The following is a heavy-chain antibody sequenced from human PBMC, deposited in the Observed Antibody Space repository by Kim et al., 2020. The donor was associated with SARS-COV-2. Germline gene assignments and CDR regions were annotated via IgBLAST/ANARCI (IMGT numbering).Heavy chain of an antibody. J-gene: IGHJ4*02. V-gene: IGHV3-48*02. CDR3: ARDLDYDFWSGYSRSFDY. Sequence: KGRLAISRDNDKNSLYLQMNSLRDEDTAVYYCARDLDYDFWSGYSRSFDYWGQGTLVTVSS. D-gene: IGHD3-3*01.